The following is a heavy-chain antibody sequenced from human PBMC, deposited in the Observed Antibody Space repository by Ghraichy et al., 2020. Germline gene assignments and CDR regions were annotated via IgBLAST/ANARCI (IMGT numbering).Heavy chain of an antibody. CDR3: VGDNAGDGWYY. CDR2: IKQDGSEK. V-gene: IGHV3-7*03. Sequence: GGSLRLSCVASGFIFSNYWMSWVRQAPGKGLEWVANIKQDGSEKHYVDSVKGRFTIAKDNAKNSLYLQMNSLRAEDTAVYYCVGDNAGDGWYYWGQGTLVTVSS. CDR1: GFIFSNYW. D-gene: IGHD6-19*01. J-gene: IGHJ4*02.